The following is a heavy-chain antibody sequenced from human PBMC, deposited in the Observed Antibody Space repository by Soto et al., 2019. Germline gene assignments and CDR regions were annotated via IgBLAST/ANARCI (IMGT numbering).Heavy chain of an antibody. Sequence: PSETLSLTCTVSGGSISSHYWSWIRQPPGKGLEWIAYIYYSGTTNYNPSLKGRVIISVETSKNQFSLKLSSVTAADTAVYYCARGAGRNYFDYWGQGALVTVSS. D-gene: IGHD6-19*01. J-gene: IGHJ4*02. CDR3: ARGAGRNYFDY. CDR2: IYYSGTT. CDR1: GGSISSHY. V-gene: IGHV4-59*11.